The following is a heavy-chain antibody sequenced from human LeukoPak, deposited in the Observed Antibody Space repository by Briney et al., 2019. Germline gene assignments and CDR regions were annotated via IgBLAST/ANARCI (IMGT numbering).Heavy chain of an antibody. V-gene: IGHV1-2*02. CDR3: ARGGSGYVID. CDR2: INPNSGGT. D-gene: IGHD5-12*01. CDR1: GSTFTDYY. J-gene: IGHJ4*02. Sequence: ASVKVSCKASGSTFTDYYMHWVRQAPGQGLEWMGWINPNSGGTNFAQEFQGRVTMTRDTSISTAYMELSRLRSDDTAVYYCARGGSGYVIDWGQGTLVTVSS.